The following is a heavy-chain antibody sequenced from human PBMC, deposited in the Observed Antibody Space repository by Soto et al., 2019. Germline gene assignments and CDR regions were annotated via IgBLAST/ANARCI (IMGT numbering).Heavy chain of an antibody. CDR3: AREGGYSYGSTPFDY. D-gene: IGHD5-18*01. CDR2: IIPIFGTA. V-gene: IGHV1-69*13. CDR1: GGTFSSYA. Sequence: SVKVSCKASGGTFSSYAIGWVRQAPGQGLEWMGGIIPIFGTANYAQKFQGRVTITADESTSTAYMELSSLRSEDTAVYYCAREGGYSYGSTPFDYWGQGTLVTVSS. J-gene: IGHJ4*02.